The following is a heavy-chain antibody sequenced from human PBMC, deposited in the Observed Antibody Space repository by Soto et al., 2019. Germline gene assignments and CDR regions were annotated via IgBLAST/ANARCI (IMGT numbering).Heavy chain of an antibody. D-gene: IGHD1-26*01. V-gene: IGHV3-30*03. J-gene: IGHJ6*02. CDR2: ISYDSTKT. CDR1: GFTFNSYG. Sequence: QVQLVESGGGVVQPGRSLRLSCAASGFTFNSYGMHWVRQGPGNGLEWVAFISYDSTKTYYADSVKGRFTISRDNSNSALYVQMNSLTGEDTAVYYCARTRSAWSDSHYYPLDVWGQGTTVTVSS. CDR3: ARTRSAWSDSHYYPLDV.